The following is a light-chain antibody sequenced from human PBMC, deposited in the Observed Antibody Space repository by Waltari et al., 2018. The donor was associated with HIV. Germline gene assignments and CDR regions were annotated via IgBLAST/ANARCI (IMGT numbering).Light chain of an antibody. J-gene: IGKJ1*01. V-gene: IGKV3-15*01. CDR3: QQYDNWRPWT. CDR2: GVS. CDR1: QSIAKN. Sequence: ELVMTHSPATLSVPPGERVTLSCRASQSIAKNLAWYQEKPGQAPRVHMYGVSTRATGIPARFSGSGSWTEFTLTISSLQSEDLAVYYCQQYDNWRPWTFGQGTKVE.